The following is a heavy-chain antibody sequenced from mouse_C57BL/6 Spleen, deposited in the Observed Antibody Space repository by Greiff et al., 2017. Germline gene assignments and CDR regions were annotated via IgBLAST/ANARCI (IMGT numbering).Heavy chain of an antibody. CDR1: GYSFTDYN. J-gene: IGHJ2*01. CDR3: ARASDYDDGYYFDY. D-gene: IGHD2-4*01. Sequence: VQLKESGPELVKPGASVKISCKASGYSFTDYNMNWVKQSNGKSLEWIGVINPNYGTTSYNQKFKGKATLTVDQSSSTAYMQLNSLTSEDSAVYYCARASDYDDGYYFDYWGQGTTLTVSS. CDR2: INPNYGTT. V-gene: IGHV1-39*01.